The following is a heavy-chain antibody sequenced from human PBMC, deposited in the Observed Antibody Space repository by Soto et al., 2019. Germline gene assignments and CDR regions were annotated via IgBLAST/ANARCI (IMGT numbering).Heavy chain of an antibody. V-gene: IGHV4-59*01. J-gene: IGHJ6*02. Sequence: SETLSLTCTVAGGSISSYYWSWIRQPPGKGLEWIGYIYYSGITNYNPSLKSRVTISVDTSKNQFSLKLSSVTAADTAVYYCARYKSNYYYGMDVWGQGTTVTV. CDR3: ARYKSNYYYGMDV. CDR2: IYYSGIT. D-gene: IGHD1-20*01. CDR1: GGSISSYY.